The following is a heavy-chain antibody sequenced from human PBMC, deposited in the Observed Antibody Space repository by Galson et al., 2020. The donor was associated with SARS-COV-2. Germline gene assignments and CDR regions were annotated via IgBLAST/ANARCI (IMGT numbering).Heavy chain of an antibody. D-gene: IGHD2-2*01. J-gene: IGHJ6*03. CDR1: GYTFTSYD. CDR2: MNPNSGNT. Sequence: ASVKVSCKASGYTFTSYDINWVRQATGQGLEWMGWMNPNSGNTGYAQKFQGRVTMTRNTSISTAYMELSSLRSEDTAVYYCARDRRSQYQLLWMNNYYYYMDVWGKGTTVTVSS. CDR3: ARDRRSQYQLLWMNNYYYYMDV. V-gene: IGHV1-8*01.